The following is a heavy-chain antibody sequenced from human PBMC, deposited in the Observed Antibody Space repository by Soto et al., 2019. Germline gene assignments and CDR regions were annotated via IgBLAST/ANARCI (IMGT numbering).Heavy chain of an antibody. V-gene: IGHV4-61*08. CDR3: AREYYDILTGYSNWFDP. CDR1: AGSIGYGGYT. J-gene: IGHJ5*02. Sequence: PSETLSLTCTVSAGSIGYGGYTWTWIRQPPGKGLEWIGYIYYSGSTNYNPSLKSRVTISVDTSKNQFSLKLSSVTAADTAVYYCAREYYDILTGYSNWFDPWGQGTLVTVSS. D-gene: IGHD3-9*01. CDR2: IYYSGST.